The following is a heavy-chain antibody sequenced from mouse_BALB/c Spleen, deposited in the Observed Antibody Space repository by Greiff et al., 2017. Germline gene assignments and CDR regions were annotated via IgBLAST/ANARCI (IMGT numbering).Heavy chain of an antibody. CDR2: INPGSGGT. CDR1: GYAFTNYL. V-gene: IGHV1-54*01. J-gene: IGHJ2*01. Sequence: QVQLQQSGAELVRPGTSVKVSCKASGYAFTNYLIEWVKQRPGQGLEWIGVINPGSGGTNYNEKFKGKATLTADKSSSTAYMQLSSLTSDDSAVYFCARGETPFDYWGQGTTLTVSS. CDR3: ARGETPFDY.